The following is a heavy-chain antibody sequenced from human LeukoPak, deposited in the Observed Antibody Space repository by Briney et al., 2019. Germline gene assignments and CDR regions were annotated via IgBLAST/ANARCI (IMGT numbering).Heavy chain of an antibody. V-gene: IGHV3-30-3*01. Sequence: HPGGSLRLSCAASGFTFSSYAMHWVRQAPGKGLEWVAVISYDGSNKYYADSVKGRFTISRDNAKNTLYLQMDSLRAEDTAVYYCARGLNRRVFTDYWGQGTLVTVSS. CDR1: GFTFSSYA. CDR3: ARGLNRRVFTDY. J-gene: IGHJ4*02. CDR2: ISYDGSNK.